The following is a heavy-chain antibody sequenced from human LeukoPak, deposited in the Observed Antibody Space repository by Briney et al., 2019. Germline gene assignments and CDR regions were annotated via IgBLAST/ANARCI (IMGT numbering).Heavy chain of an antibody. V-gene: IGHV3-48*02. D-gene: IGHD3-3*01. CDR3: ARGEHRSAWLIDY. CDR1: GLTFSTSA. J-gene: IGHJ4*02. Sequence: GGSLRLSCAAAGLTFSTSAMNWVRQAPEKRLEWISYITASSDSINYADSVRGRFTISRDNAKNSLYLQMNSLRDDDTAVYYCARGEHRSAWLIDYWGQGTLVTVSS. CDR2: ITASSDSI.